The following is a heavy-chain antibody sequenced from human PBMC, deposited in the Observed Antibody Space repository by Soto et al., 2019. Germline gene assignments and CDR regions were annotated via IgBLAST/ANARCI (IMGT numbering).Heavy chain of an antibody. D-gene: IGHD2-15*01. CDR1: GFTVSSKY. Sequence: RRLSCAASGFTVSSKYMNWVRQAPGKGLEWVSIIWSAGLTYYADSVRGRFTISRDISKNILFLQMNNLRAEDSAIYYCARELPPDLWGQGTLVTVS. J-gene: IGHJ5*02. CDR3: ARELPPDL. CDR2: IWSAGLT. V-gene: IGHV3-53*01.